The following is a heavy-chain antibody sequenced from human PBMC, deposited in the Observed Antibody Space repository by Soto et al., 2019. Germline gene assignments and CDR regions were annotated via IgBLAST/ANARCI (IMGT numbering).Heavy chain of an antibody. CDR3: ARGGYDTSGQTFIGWGPDC. CDR2: RYYSVNT. J-gene: IGHJ4*02. V-gene: IGHV4-30-4*01. D-gene: IGHD3-22*01. CDR1: GVSITSGSYY. Sequence: HVQLQESGPGPVTPSQTLSLSCTVSGVSITSGSYYWTWVRQSPGKGLEGIGYRYYSVNTYYNPSLNGRATISVDTSNNQFSLKLTSVTAADTAVYYCARGGYDTSGQTFIGWGPDCWGQGTLVTVSS.